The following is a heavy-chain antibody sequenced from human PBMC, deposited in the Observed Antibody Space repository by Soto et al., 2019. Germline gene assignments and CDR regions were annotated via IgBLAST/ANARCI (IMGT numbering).Heavy chain of an antibody. V-gene: IGHV4-31*03. Sequence: SETLSLTCTVSGGSISSGGYYWSWIRQHPGKGLEWIGYIYYSGSTYYNPSLKSRVTISVDTSKNQFSLKLSSVTAADTAVYYCASINRYYYGSGSYYNYAFDIWGQGTMVTVSS. CDR1: GGSISSGGYY. J-gene: IGHJ3*02. CDR3: ASINRYYYGSGSYYNYAFDI. D-gene: IGHD3-10*01. CDR2: IYYSGST.